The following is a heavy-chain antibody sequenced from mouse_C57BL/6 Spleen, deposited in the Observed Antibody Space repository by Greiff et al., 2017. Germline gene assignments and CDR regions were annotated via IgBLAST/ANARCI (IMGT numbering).Heavy chain of an antibody. CDR2: IDPSDSYT. J-gene: IGHJ2*01. Sequence: QVQLQQPGAELVMPGASVKLSCKASGYTFTSYWMHWVKQRPGQGLEWIGEIDPSDSYTNSNQKFKGKSTLTVDKSSSTAYMQLSSLTSEDSAVYYCARSRDYYGSYYFDYWGQGTTLTVSS. D-gene: IGHD1-1*01. CDR1: GYTFTSYW. CDR3: ARSRDYYGSYYFDY. V-gene: IGHV1-69*01.